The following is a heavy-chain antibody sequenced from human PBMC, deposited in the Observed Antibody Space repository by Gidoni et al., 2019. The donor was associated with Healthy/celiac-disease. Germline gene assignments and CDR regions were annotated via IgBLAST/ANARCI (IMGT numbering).Heavy chain of an antibody. CDR2: ISGSVGST. V-gene: IGHV3-23*01. CDR1: GFTFSSDV. CDR3: VGGYDYKCDY. D-gene: IGHD5-12*01. J-gene: IGHJ4*02. Sequence: EVQRLESGGGLVQPGGSLRLTCAASGFTFSSDVMTWVRQAPGKGLEWVSAISGSVGSTYYADSVKGRFTISRDNSKNTLYLQMNSLRAEDTAVYYCVGGYDYKCDYWGQGTLVTVSS.